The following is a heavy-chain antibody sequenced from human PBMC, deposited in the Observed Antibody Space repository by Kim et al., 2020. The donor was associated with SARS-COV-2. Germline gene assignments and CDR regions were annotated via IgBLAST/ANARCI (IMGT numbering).Heavy chain of an antibody. CDR3: ARDWDYYGSGSYFDY. D-gene: IGHD3-10*01. J-gene: IGHJ4*02. CDR2: ISAYNGNT. CDR1: GYTFTSYG. Sequence: ASVKVSCKASGYTFTSYGISWVRQAPGQGLEWMGWISAYNGNTNYAQKLQGRVTMTTDTSTSTAYMELRSLRSDDTAVYYCARDWDYYGSGSYFDYWGQGTLVTVSS. V-gene: IGHV1-18*01.